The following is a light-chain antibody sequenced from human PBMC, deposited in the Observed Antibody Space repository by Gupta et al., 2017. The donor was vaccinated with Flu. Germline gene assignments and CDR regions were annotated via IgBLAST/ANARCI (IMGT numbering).Light chain of an antibody. CDR3: SSYTRSSSWV. CDR2: DVR. Sequence: QSALTQPASVSGSPGQSITISCTGTSSAVGGYNYVSWYRQHPGKAPQLIIYDVRNRPSGVSNRFSGSKSGTTASLTISGLQAEDEADYYCSSYTRSSSWVFGGGTKVTVL. J-gene: IGLJ3*02. CDR1: SSAVGGYNY. V-gene: IGLV2-14*03.